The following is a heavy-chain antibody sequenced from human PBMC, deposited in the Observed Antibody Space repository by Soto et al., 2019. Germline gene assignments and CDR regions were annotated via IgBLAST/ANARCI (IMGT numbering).Heavy chain of an antibody. CDR1: GGTFSSYA. CDR2: IIPIFGTA. D-gene: IGHD2-21*02. CDR3: ARGLAYCGGDCYSALGY. J-gene: IGHJ4*02. Sequence: SVKVSCKASGGTFSSYAISWVRQAPGQGLEWMGGIIPIFGTANYAQKFQGRVTITADESTSTAYMELSSLRSEDTAVYYCARGLAYCGGDCYSALGYWGQGTLGTVS. V-gene: IGHV1-69*13.